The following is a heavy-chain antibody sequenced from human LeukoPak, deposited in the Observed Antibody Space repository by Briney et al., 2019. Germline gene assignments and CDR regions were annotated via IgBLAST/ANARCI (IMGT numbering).Heavy chain of an antibody. Sequence: ASVRVSCKASGYTFTSYGISWVRQAPGQGLEWMGWISAYNGNTNYAQKLQGRVTMTTDTSTSTAYMELRSLRSDDTAVYYCARARGGYYDSSGYADFDYWGQGTLVTVSS. CDR1: GYTFTSYG. CDR3: ARARGGYYDSSGYADFDY. D-gene: IGHD3-22*01. J-gene: IGHJ4*02. V-gene: IGHV1-18*01. CDR2: ISAYNGNT.